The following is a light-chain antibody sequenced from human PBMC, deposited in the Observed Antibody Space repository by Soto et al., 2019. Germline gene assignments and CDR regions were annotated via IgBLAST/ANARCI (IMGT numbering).Light chain of an antibody. Sequence: QSALTQPASVSGSPGQSITISCTGSSSDVGGFNFVSWYQQHPGKAPKLMIYDVASRPSGVSNRFSGSKSGNTASLTISGLQTEDEADYYCSSYTTSSTRVFGTGTKVPVL. CDR1: SSDVGGFNF. J-gene: IGLJ1*01. CDR3: SSYTTSSTRV. CDR2: DVA. V-gene: IGLV2-14*03.